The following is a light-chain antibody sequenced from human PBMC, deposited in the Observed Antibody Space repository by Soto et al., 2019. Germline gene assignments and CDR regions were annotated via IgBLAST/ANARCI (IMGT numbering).Light chain of an antibody. CDR3: QQYNNGPGPT. J-gene: IGKJ1*01. Sequence: EIVLTQSPGTLFLSPGERATLSCRASQSVSSKFVWYQQKRGQAPRLLIYGASTRATGIPARFSGSGSGTEFTLTISSLQSEDFAIYYCQQYNNGPGPTFGQVTMVDIK. CDR1: QSVSSK. CDR2: GAS. V-gene: IGKV3-15*01.